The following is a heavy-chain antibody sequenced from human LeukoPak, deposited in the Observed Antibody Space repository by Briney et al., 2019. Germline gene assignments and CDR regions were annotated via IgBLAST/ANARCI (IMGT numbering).Heavy chain of an antibody. CDR1: GFTFSSYG. CDR2: IRYDGSNK. V-gene: IGHV3-30*02. D-gene: IGHD6-19*01. J-gene: IGHJ4*02. CDR3: AKGPGGGAVATEV. Sequence: GGSLRLSCAASGFTFSSYGMHWVRQAPGKGLEWVAFIRYDGSNKYYADSVKGRFTISRDNSKNTLYLRMNSLRAEDTAVYYCAKGPGGGAVATEVWGQGTLVTVSS.